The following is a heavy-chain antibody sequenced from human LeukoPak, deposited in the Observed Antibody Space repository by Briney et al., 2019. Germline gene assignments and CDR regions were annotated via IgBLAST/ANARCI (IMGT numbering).Heavy chain of an antibody. D-gene: IGHD2-8*01. CDR2: IWYDGSNK. Sequence: GGSLRLSCAASGFNFSNYGMHWVRQPPGKGLEWVAVIWYDGSNKYYADSVKGRFTISRDNSKDTLYVQMNSLRAEDTAVYYCAREDCTIGAVCSSLLDHWGRGTLVTVSS. J-gene: IGHJ4*02. CDR1: GFNFSNYG. CDR3: AREDCTIGAVCSSLLDH. V-gene: IGHV3-33*01.